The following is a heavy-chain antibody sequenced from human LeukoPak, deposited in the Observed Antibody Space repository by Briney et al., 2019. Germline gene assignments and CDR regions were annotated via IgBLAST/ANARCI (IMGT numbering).Heavy chain of an antibody. Sequence: GASVKVSCKASGYTFTSYDINWVRQATGQGLEWMGWMNPNSGNTGYAQKFQGRVTITRNNSISTAFMELSSLRSEDTAVYYCARRAVGNSYYYSMDVWGKGTTVTVSS. V-gene: IGHV1-8*01. CDR3: ARRAVGNSYYYSMDV. D-gene: IGHD6-19*01. CDR1: GYTFTSYD. J-gene: IGHJ6*03. CDR2: MNPNSGNT.